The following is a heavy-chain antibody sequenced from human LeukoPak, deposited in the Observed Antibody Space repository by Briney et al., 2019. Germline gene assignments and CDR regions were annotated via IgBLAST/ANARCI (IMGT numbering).Heavy chain of an antibody. J-gene: IGHJ6*03. CDR3: ARLSTQGGYYYFYMDV. Sequence: SETLSLTCTVSGGSINTYYWGWIRQPPGKGLEWIGYIYYSGSTNYNPSLKSRVTISVDTSKNQFSLKLSSATAADTAVYYCARLSTQGGYYYFYMDVWGKGTTFTVSS. CDR1: GGSINTYY. V-gene: IGHV4-59*01. CDR2: IYYSGST.